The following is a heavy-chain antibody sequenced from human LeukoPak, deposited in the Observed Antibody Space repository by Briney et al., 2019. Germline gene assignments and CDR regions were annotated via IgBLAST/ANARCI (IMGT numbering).Heavy chain of an antibody. CDR3: ARGGPLDSSSPAEFDY. V-gene: IGHV4-34*01. J-gene: IGHJ4*02. D-gene: IGHD6-13*01. Sequence: SETLSLTCAVYGGSFSGYYWSWIRQPPGKGLDWIGEINHSGSTNYNPSLKSRVTISVDTSKNQFSLKLSSVTAADTAVYYCARGGPLDSSSPAEFDYWGQGTLVTVSS. CDR1: GGSFSGYY. CDR2: INHSGST.